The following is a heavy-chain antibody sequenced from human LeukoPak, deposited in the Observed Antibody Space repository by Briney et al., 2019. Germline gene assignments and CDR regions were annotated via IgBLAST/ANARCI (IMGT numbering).Heavy chain of an antibody. CDR2: ISGSGGST. Sequence: GGSLRLSCAASGFTFSSCAMSWVRQAPGKGLEWVSGISGSGGSTYYADSVKGRFTISRDNSKNTLYLQMNSPRAEDTAVYYCAILTGYSSSWYEVDYWGQGTLVTVSS. CDR3: AILTGYSSSWYEVDY. D-gene: IGHD6-13*01. J-gene: IGHJ4*02. V-gene: IGHV3-23*01. CDR1: GFTFSSCA.